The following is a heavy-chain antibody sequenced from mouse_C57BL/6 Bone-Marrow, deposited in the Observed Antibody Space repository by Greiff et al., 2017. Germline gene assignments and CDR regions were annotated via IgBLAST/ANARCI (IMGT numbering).Heavy chain of an antibody. D-gene: IGHD1-1*01. CDR2: IYPRSGNT. Sequence: QVQLQQSGAELARPGASVKLSCKASGYTFTSYGISWVKQRTGQGLEWIGEIYPRSGNTYYNEKFKGKATLTADKSSSTAYMELRSLTSEDSAVYFCASPPYYGSSYRGVAYWGQGTLVTVSA. CDR3: ASPPYYGSSYRGVAY. V-gene: IGHV1-81*01. J-gene: IGHJ3*01. CDR1: GYTFTSYG.